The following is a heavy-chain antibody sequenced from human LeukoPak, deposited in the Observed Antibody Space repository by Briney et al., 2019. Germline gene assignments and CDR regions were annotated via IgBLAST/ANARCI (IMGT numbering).Heavy chain of an antibody. CDR1: GGSFSGYY. J-gene: IGHJ4*02. CDR2: INHSGST. CDR3: AILLWFGEYYFDY. D-gene: IGHD3-10*01. V-gene: IGHV4-34*01. Sequence: SETLSLTCVVYGGSFSGYYWSWIRQPPGKGLEWIGEINHSGSTNYNPSLKSRVTISVDTSKNQFSLKLSSVTAADTAVYYCAILLWFGEYYFDYWGQGTLVTVSS.